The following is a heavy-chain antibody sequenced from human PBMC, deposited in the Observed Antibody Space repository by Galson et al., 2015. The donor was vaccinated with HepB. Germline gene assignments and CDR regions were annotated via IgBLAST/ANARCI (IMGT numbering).Heavy chain of an antibody. CDR2: IRYDGSNK. D-gene: IGHD3-22*01. CDR1: GFTFSSYG. J-gene: IGHJ4*02. V-gene: IGHV3-30*02. Sequence: SLRLSCAASGFTFSSYGMHWVRQAPGKGLEWVAFIRYDGSNKYYADSVKGRFTISRDNSKNTLYLQMNSLRAEDTAVYYRASMSGYYYDSSGYYNGDYWGQGTLVTVSS. CDR3: ASMSGYYYDSSGYYNGDY.